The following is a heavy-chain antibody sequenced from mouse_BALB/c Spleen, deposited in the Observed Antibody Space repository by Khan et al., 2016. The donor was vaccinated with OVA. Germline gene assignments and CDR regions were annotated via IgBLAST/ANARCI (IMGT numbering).Heavy chain of an antibody. Sequence: VQLQESGAELAKPGASVKMSCKASGYTFTSYWMHWIKQRPGQGLEWIGYINPTSGYTDYNQKLKDKATLTADKSSSTAYMQLNSLTSDDSAVYDGARDSIDYWGQGTTLTVSS. CDR2: INPTSGYT. CDR1: GYTFTSYW. CDR3: ARDSIDY. V-gene: IGHV1-7*01. J-gene: IGHJ2*01.